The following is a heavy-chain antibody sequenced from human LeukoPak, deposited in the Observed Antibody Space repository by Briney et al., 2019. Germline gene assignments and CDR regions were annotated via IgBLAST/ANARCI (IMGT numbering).Heavy chain of an antibody. CDR1: GYTFTSYS. D-gene: IGHD3-10*01. V-gene: IGHV1-18*01. CDR3: ATSITMVRGVIISGDWFDP. Sequence: ASVKVSCKTSGYTFTSYSISWVRQAPGQGLEWMGSISPYKGNTNYAQKLQGGVTMTTDTSTSTAYMDMRSLRSDDTALYYCATSITMVRGVIISGDWFDPWGQGTLVTVSS. J-gene: IGHJ5*02. CDR2: ISPYKGNT.